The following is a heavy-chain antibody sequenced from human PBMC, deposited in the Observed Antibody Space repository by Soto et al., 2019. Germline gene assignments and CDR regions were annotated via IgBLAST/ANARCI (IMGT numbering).Heavy chain of an antibody. CDR3: AKRPYDILTGQGPYYFAY. D-gene: IGHD3-9*01. V-gene: IGHV3-23*01. CDR1: GFTFSTYA. J-gene: IGHJ4*02. Sequence: PGGSLRLCCAASGFTFSTYAMSWVRQAPGKGLEWVSAISGSGGNTYHADSVKGRFTISRDNSKNTLYLQMNSLRVEDTAVYYCAKRPYDILTGQGPYYFAYCGQRTLVPVSS. CDR2: ISGSGGNT.